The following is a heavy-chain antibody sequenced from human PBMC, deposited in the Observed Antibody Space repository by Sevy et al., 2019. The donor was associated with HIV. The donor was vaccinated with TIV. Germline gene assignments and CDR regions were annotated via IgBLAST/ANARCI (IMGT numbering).Heavy chain of an antibody. D-gene: IGHD5-12*01. J-gene: IGHJ3*02. CDR2: ISGSGGST. CDR1: GFTFSSYA. CDR3: AKGYSGYDSDRWGAFDI. V-gene: IGHV3-23*01. Sequence: GGSLRLSCAASGFTFSSYAMSWVRQAPGKGLEWVSAISGSGGSTYYADSVKGRFTISRDNSKNTLYQQMNSLRAEDTAVYYCAKGYSGYDSDRWGAFDIWGQGTMVTVSS.